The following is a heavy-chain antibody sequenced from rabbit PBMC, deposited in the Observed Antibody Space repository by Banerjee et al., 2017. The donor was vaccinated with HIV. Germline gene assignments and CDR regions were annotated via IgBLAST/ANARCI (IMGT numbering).Heavy chain of an antibody. Sequence: QEQLVESGGGLVQPGGSLKLSCKASGLDISSYSIGWVRQAPGKGLEWIGGIYPGSGRIYYASWAKGRFTISKASSTTGTLQMTSLTAADTATYFCAREGWTDNSYYPLNLWGQGTLVTVS. D-gene: IGHD8-1*01. CDR2: IYPGSGRI. V-gene: IGHV1S45*01. CDR3: AREGWTDNSYYPLNL. CDR1: GLDISSYS. J-gene: IGHJ4*01.